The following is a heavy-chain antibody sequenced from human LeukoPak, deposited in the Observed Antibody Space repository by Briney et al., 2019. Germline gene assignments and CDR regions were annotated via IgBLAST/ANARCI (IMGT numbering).Heavy chain of an antibody. J-gene: IGHJ3*02. D-gene: IGHD3-10*01. V-gene: IGHV5-10-1*01. CDR1: GYICTNYW. CDR3: ARRGSGIYFPLEI. Sequence: PGASLQISCACSGYICTNYWIYCGRQLPGKGQEWMGRIEPSDSYTNYSPSFQGHVTISADKSISTAYLQWSSLKASATAMYYCARRGSGIYFPLEIWGQGTMVTVSS. CDR2: IEPSDSYT.